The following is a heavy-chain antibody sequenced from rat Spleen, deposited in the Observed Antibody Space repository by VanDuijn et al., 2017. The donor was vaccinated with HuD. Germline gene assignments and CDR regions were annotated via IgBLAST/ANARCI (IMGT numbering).Heavy chain of an antibody. CDR3: TRGLSMSSTNYYYALFAY. CDR2: INNAGST. Sequence: EVQLQESGPGLVKPSQSLSLTCSVTGSSITSGYGWNWIRKFPGNKLEWMGYINNAGSTNYNPSLKSRISITRDTSKNQFFLQLNSVTTEDTATYYCTRGLSMSSTNYYYALFAYWGQGTLVTVSS. J-gene: IGHJ3*01. D-gene: IGHD1-6*01. V-gene: IGHV3-3*01. CDR1: GSSITSGYG.